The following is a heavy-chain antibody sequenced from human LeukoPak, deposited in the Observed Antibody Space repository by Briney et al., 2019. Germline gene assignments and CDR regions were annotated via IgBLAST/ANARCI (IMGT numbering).Heavy chain of an antibody. CDR2: ISSSSSYI. CDR3: ARDPRGGHFDY. Sequence: PGGSLRLSCAVSGFTFSSYSMNWVRQAPGKGLEWVSSISSSSSYIYYADSVKGRFTISRDNAKNSLYLQMNSLRAEDTAVYYCARDPRGGHFDYWGQGTLVTVSS. CDR1: GFTFSSYS. V-gene: IGHV3-21*01. J-gene: IGHJ4*02. D-gene: IGHD3-16*01.